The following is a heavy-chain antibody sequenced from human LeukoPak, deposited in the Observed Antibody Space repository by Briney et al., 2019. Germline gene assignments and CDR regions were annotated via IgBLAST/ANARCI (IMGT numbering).Heavy chain of an antibody. Sequence: GGSLRLSCAASGFTVSSNYMSWVRQAPGKGLEWVSVIYSGGSTYYADSVKGRFTISRDNSKNTLYLQMNSLRAEDTAVYYCARALYSGYDKDFDYWGQGTLVTVSS. CDR2: IYSGGST. D-gene: IGHD5-12*01. V-gene: IGHV3-66*01. CDR3: ARALYSGYDKDFDY. J-gene: IGHJ4*02. CDR1: GFTVSSNY.